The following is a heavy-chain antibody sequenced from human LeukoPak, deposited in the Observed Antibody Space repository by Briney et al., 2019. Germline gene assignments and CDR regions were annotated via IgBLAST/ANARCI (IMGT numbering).Heavy chain of an antibody. D-gene: IGHD3-10*01. Sequence: PGRSLRLSCAASGFTFSSYAMHWVRQAPGKGLEWVAVISYDGSNKYYADSVKGRFTISRDNAKNSLYLQMNSLRAKDTALYYCAKDITLLWFGEGGSYGMDVWGQGTTVTVSS. CDR3: AKDITLLWFGEGGSYGMDV. CDR2: ISYDGSNK. J-gene: IGHJ6*02. V-gene: IGHV3-30-3*01. CDR1: GFTFSSYA.